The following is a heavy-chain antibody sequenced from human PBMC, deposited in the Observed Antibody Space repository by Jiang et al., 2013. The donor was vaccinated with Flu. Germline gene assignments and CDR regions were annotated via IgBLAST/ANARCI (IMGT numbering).Heavy chain of an antibody. CDR1: GFTFGDYA. CDR3: TRDPAVVITNLDAFDI. V-gene: IGHV3-49*05. J-gene: IGHJ3*02. D-gene: IGHD3-22*01. Sequence: QLLESGGGLVKPGRSLRLSCTASGFTFGDYAMSWFRQAPGKGLEWVGFIRSKAYGGTTEYAASVKGRFTISRDDSKSIAYLQMNSLKTEDTAVYYCTRDPAVVITNLDAFDIWGQGTMVTVSS. CDR2: IRSKAYGGTT.